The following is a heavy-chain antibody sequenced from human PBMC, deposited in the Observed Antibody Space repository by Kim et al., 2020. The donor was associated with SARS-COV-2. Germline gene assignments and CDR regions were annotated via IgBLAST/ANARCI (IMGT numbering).Heavy chain of an antibody. D-gene: IGHD6-6*01. V-gene: IGHV3-23*01. Sequence: YLADAVRGRFTHARDNSKNTLSLQMNSLRAEDTAVYYCAKVFSVWRSSYFWGQGALVTLSS. CDR3: AKVFSVWRSSYF. J-gene: IGHJ4*02.